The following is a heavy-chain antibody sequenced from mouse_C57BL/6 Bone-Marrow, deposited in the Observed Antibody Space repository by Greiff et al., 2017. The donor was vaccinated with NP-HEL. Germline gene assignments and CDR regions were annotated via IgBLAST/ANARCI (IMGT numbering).Heavy chain of an antibody. CDR1: GYTFTSYW. V-gene: IGHV1-52*01. CDR2: IDPSDSET. Sequence: QVQLQQPGAELVRPGSSVKLSCKASGYTFTSYWMHWVKQRPIQGLDWIGNIDPSDSETHYNQNFKDKATLTVDKSSSTAYLQLSSLTSEDSSVYYCAREGFAYWGPGTLVTVSA. J-gene: IGHJ3*01. CDR3: AREGFAY.